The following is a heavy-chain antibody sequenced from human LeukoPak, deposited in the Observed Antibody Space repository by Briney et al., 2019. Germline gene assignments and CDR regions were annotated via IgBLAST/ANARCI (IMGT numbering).Heavy chain of an antibody. D-gene: IGHD3-10*01. J-gene: IGHJ4*02. Sequence: GGSLRLSCAASGFTVSSNYISWVRQAPGKGLEWVSLIYTSGSTYYADSMKGRFTISRDNSKNTLYLQMNSLRAEDTAVYYCARVTTSGSYKFDNWGQGTLVTVSS. CDR1: GFTVSSNY. V-gene: IGHV3-53*01. CDR2: IYTSGST. CDR3: ARVTTSGSYKFDN.